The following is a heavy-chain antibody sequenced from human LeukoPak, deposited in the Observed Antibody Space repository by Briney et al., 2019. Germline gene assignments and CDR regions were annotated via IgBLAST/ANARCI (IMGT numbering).Heavy chain of an antibody. D-gene: IGHD1-26*01. CDR3: ASGPSRDGRNTNYFDY. CDR1: GGSFSDYH. CDR2: IDHRGDT. V-gene: IGHV4-34*01. Sequence: SETLSLTCAVYGGSFSDYHWNWIRQAPEKGLEWIGEIDHRGDTEYNPSLRSRVITSLGTSRSQFSLRLSSVTAADTAVYFCASGPSRDGRNTNYFDYWSQGTLVTVSS. J-gene: IGHJ4*02.